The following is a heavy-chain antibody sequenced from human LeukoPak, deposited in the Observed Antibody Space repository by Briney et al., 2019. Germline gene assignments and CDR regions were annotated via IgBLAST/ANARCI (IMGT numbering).Heavy chain of an antibody. V-gene: IGHV1-69*13. CDR1: GGTFSSYA. CDR3: ASAVEMATTADY. CDR2: IIPTFGTA. D-gene: IGHD5-24*01. J-gene: IGHJ4*02. Sequence: SVKVSCKASGGTFSSYAISWVQQAPGQGLEWMGGIIPTFGTANYAQKFQGRVTITADESTSTAYMELSSLRCEDTAVYYCASAVEMATTADYWGQGTLVTVSS.